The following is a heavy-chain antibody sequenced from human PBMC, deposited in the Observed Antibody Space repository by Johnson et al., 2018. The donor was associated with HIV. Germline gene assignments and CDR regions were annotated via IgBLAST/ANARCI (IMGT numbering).Heavy chain of an antibody. J-gene: IGHJ3*02. CDR1: GFTFSSYA. Sequence: QEQLVESGGGVVQPGRSLILSCAASGFTFSSYAMHWVRQAPGKGLEWVAVISYDGGDKYYADSVKGRFTISRDNSKSTLYLQMNSLRAEDTAVYYCARENSSGYHDAFDIWGQGTLVTVSS. CDR2: ISYDGGDK. D-gene: IGHD3-22*01. V-gene: IGHV3-30*03. CDR3: ARENSSGYHDAFDI.